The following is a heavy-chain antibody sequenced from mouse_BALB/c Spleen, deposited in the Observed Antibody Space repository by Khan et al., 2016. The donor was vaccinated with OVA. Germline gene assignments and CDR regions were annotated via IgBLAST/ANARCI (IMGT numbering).Heavy chain of an antibody. V-gene: IGHV3-2*02. CDR2: INYSGGT. Sequence: EVKLKESGPGLVKPSQSLSLTCTVTGYSITSDYAWNWIRQFPGNKLEWMGYINYSGGTSYLPSLKSRISITRDTSKNQFFLQLNSVTTEDSATYYCARWFTYWGQGTLFTVS. CDR1: GYSITSDYA. J-gene: IGHJ3*01. CDR3: ARWFTY.